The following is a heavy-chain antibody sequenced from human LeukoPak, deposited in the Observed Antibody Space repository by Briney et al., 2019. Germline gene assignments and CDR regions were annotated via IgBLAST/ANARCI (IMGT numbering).Heavy chain of an antibody. J-gene: IGHJ5*02. Sequence: SETLSLTCAVYGASFSGYYWSWLRQPPGKGLEWIGEINHSGSTNYNPSLKSRVTISVDTSKNQFSLKLSSVTAADTAVYYCAGFCSGGSCPVAWGQGTLVTVSS. D-gene: IGHD2-15*01. V-gene: IGHV4-34*01. CDR3: AGFCSGGSCPVA. CDR2: INHSGST. CDR1: GASFSGYY.